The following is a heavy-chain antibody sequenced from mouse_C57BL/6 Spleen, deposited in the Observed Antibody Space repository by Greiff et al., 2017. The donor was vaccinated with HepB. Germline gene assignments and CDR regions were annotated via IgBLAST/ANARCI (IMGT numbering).Heavy chain of an antibody. CDR1: GFTFSSYG. CDR3: ARQGTGTKAMDY. J-gene: IGHJ4*01. V-gene: IGHV5-6*01. CDR2: ISSGGSYT. Sequence: EVQLVESGGDLVKPGGSLKLSCAASGFTFSSYGMSWVRQTPDKRLEWVATISSGGSYTYYPDSVKGRFTISRDNAKNTLYLQMSSLKSEDTAMYYCARQGTGTKAMDYWGQGTSVTVSS. D-gene: IGHD4-1*01.